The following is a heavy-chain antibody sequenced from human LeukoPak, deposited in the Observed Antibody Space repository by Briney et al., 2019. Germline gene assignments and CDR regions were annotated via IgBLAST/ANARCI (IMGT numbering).Heavy chain of an antibody. Sequence: GGSLRLSCAASGFTFSYYEMNWVRQAPGKGLEWVSYIGSGGGSIYYADSVRGRFTSSRDNAKKSLYLQMNSLRAEDTAVYYCARDDYGGTFDAFDIWGQGAMVTVSS. CDR1: GFTFSYYE. J-gene: IGHJ3*02. CDR2: IGSGGGSI. V-gene: IGHV3-48*03. CDR3: ARDDYGGTFDAFDI. D-gene: IGHD4-17*01.